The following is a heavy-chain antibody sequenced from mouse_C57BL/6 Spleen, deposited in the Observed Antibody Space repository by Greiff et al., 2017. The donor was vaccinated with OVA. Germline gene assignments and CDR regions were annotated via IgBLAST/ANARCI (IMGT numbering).Heavy chain of an antibody. J-gene: IGHJ1*03. V-gene: IGHV3-6*01. CDR2: ISYDGSN. Sequence: EVQLVESGPGLVKPSQSLSLTCSVTGYSITSGYYWNWIRQFPGNKLEWMGYISYDGSNNYNPSLKNRISITRDTSKNQFFLKLNSVTTEDTATYYCARDHYYGSHWYFDVWGTGTTVTVSS. CDR1: GYSITSGYY. CDR3: ARDHYYGSHWYFDV. D-gene: IGHD1-1*01.